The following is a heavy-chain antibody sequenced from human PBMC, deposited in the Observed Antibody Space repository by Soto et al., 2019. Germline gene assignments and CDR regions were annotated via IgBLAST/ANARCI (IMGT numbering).Heavy chain of an antibody. D-gene: IGHD4-17*01. CDR3: ARFDFGDYRGLDY. V-gene: IGHV4-59*08. CDR1: SGSISGYY. CDR2: ISYIGNT. Sequence: QVRLQESGPGLVKPSETLSLTCTVSSGSISGYYWSWIRQPPGKGLECIGYISYIGNTHYNPSLMSRVTISIDTSKNQFSLKVTSVTAADTAVYYCARFDFGDYRGLDYWGQGTLVTVSS. J-gene: IGHJ4*02.